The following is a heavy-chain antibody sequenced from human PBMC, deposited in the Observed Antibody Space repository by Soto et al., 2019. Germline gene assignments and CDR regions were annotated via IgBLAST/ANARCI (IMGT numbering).Heavy chain of an antibody. V-gene: IGHV4-39*01. J-gene: IGHJ4*02. CDR2: IYYSGST. CDR3: ARYGTDYSYYFDY. D-gene: IGHD4-17*01. CDR1: GGSISSSSYY. Sequence: QLQLQESGPGLVKPSETLSLTCTVSGGSISSSSYYWGWIRQPPGKGLEWIGSIYYSGSTYYNPSLKSRVTISVDTSKNQFSLKLSSVTAADTAVYYCARYGTDYSYYFDYWGQGTLVTVSS.